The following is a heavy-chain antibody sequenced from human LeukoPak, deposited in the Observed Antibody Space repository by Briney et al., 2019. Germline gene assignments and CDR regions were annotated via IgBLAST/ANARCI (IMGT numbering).Heavy chain of an antibody. D-gene: IGHD6-13*01. Sequence: VASVKVSCKASGDTFTDYYMHWVRQAPGQGLEWMGWINPNSGGTNYAQKFQGRVTMTRDTSISTAYMELSRLRSDDTAVYYCARAKGAAGTLAWFDPWGQGTLVTVSS. CDR3: ARAKGAAGTLAWFDP. V-gene: IGHV1-2*02. CDR1: GDTFTDYY. CDR2: INPNSGGT. J-gene: IGHJ5*02.